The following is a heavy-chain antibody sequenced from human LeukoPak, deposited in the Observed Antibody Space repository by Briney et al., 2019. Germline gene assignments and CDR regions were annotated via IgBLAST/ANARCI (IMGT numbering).Heavy chain of an antibody. CDR2: VSYDGSNK. J-gene: IGHJ4*02. CDR3: ATIGDRRTGELYRIDY. D-gene: IGHD7-27*01. Sequence: GGSLRLSCAASGFTFSAYGMNWVRQAPGRGLEWVAVVSYDGSNKYYADSVTGRFTISRDNSKNTLFLQMNSLRAEDAAVYYCATIGDRRTGELYRIDYWGQGTLVTVSS. V-gene: IGHV3-30*03. CDR1: GFTFSAYG.